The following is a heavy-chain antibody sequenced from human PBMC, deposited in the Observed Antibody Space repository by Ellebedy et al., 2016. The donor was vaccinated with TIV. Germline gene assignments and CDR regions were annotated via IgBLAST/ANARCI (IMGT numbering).Heavy chain of an antibody. CDR2: VSSDGSDE. Sequence: GESLKLSCAASGFTFRTYAMHWVRQAPGKGLGWVAVVSSDGSDEYYADSVKGRFTISRDNSKNTVYLQMNSLRAEDKAVYYCAKDGRSLNDYDIDGFDMWGQGTMVKVSS. D-gene: IGHD3-22*01. CDR3: AKDGRSLNDYDIDGFDM. J-gene: IGHJ3*02. V-gene: IGHV3-30*18. CDR1: GFTFRTYA.